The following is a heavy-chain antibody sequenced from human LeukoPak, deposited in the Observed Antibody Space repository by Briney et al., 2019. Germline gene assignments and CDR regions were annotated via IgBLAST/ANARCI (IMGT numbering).Heavy chain of an antibody. D-gene: IGHD3-22*01. J-gene: IGHJ4*02. CDR1: GYTFTSYY. V-gene: IGHV1-46*01. CDR2: INPSGGST. Sequence: ASVKVSCKASGYTFTSYYMHWVRQAPGQGLEWMGIINPSGGSTSYAQKFQGRVTMTRDTSTSTVYMELRSLRSDDTAVYYCARARRYYYDSSGYFHWGQGTLVTVSS. CDR3: ARARRYYYDSSGYFH.